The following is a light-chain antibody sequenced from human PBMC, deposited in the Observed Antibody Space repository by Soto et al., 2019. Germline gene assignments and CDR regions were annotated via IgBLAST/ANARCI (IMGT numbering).Light chain of an antibody. CDR3: QKYGGSAWT. CDR2: GAS. CDR1: QSVSNNY. V-gene: IGKV3-20*01. J-gene: IGKJ1*01. Sequence: EIVLTQSPGTLSLSPGERATLSCRASQSVSNNYLAWYQQKPGQAPRVLIYGASSRAPGIPDRFSGSGSGTDFTLTISSLEPEDFAVYYCQKYGGSAWTFGQGTKVEIK.